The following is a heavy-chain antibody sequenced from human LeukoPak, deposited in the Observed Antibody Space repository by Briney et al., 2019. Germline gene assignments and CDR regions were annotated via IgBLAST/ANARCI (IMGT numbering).Heavy chain of an antibody. J-gene: IGHJ4*02. CDR2: INPNSGGT. Sequence: ASVKVSCKASGYTFTGYYMHWVRQAPGQGLEWMGWINPNSGGTNYAQKFQGRVTMTRDTSISTAYMELSRLRSDDTAVYYCARVNGITIFGVVNPSDYWGQGTLVTVSS. V-gene: IGHV1-2*02. CDR1: GYTFTGYY. D-gene: IGHD3-3*01. CDR3: ARVNGITIFGVVNPSDY.